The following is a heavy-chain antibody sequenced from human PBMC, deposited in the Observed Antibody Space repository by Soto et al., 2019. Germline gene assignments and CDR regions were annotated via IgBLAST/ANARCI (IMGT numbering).Heavy chain of an antibody. CDR2: ISSSGSTI. J-gene: IGHJ4*02. D-gene: IGHD5-18*01. V-gene: IGHV3-48*03. CDR3: ARARAGYSYGYLFDY. CDR1: GFTFSSYE. Sequence: GGSLRLSCAASGFTFSSYEMNWVRQAPGKGLEWVSYISSSGSTIYYADSVKGRFTISRDNAKNSLYLQMNSLRAEDTAVYYCARARAGYSYGYLFDYWGQGTLVTVSS.